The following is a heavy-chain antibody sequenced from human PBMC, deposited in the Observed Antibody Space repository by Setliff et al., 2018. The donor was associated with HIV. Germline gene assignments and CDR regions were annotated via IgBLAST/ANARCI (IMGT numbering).Heavy chain of an antibody. Sequence: RGESLKISCKGSGYYFTTFWIAWVRQMPGKGLEWMGFIYPGDSHTTYSPSFQGQVTISADKSISTAYLQWSSLKGSDTAMYYCARAVREKVFRFLEWPAYYDSWGQGTLVTVSS. D-gene: IGHD3-3*01. J-gene: IGHJ4*02. CDR3: ARAVREKVFRFLEWPAYYDS. V-gene: IGHV5-51*01. CDR2: IYPGDSHT. CDR1: GYYFTTFW.